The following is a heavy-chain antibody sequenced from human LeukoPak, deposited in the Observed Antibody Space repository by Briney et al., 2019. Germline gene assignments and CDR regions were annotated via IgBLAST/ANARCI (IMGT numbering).Heavy chain of an antibody. CDR2: INHSGST. V-gene: IGHV4-34*01. J-gene: IGHJ5*02. CDR1: GGSFSGYY. CDR3: ARNEVGSSPLSWFDP. Sequence: SETLSLTCAVYGGSFSGYYWSWIRQPPGKGLEWIGEINHSGSTNYNPSLKSRVTISVDTSKNKFSLKLSSVTAADTAVYYCARNEVGSSPLSWFDPWGQGTLVTVSS. D-gene: IGHD6-6*01.